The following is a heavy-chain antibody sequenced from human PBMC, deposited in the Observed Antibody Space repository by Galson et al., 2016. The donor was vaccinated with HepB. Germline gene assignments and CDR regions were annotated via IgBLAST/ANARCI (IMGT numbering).Heavy chain of an antibody. CDR1: GFTFSDYY. D-gene: IGHD6-19*01. Sequence: SLRLSCAASGFTFSDYYMHWVRQGSGRGLMWVSRISSDGNTPTHADSVKGRFTISRDNAKNTLYLQMNSLRAEDTAMYFCTRDLATVADTWFAPWGQGTLVTVSS. J-gene: IGHJ5*02. CDR3: TRDLATVADTWFAP. V-gene: IGHV3-74*01. CDR2: ISSDGNTP.